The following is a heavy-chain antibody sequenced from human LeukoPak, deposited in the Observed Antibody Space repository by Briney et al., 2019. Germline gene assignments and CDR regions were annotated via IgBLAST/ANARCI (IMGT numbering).Heavy chain of an antibody. J-gene: IGHJ4*02. Sequence: GGSLRLSCAASGFTFSIYTMNWVRQAPGKGLEWVSSISSSGSYIYYADSVKGRFTISRDNAKNSLYLQMNSLRAEDTAVYYCARDPGIQLWRAASFDYWGQGTLVTVSS. D-gene: IGHD5-18*01. CDR2: ISSSGSYI. V-gene: IGHV3-21*01. CDR1: GFTFSIYT. CDR3: ARDPGIQLWRAASFDY.